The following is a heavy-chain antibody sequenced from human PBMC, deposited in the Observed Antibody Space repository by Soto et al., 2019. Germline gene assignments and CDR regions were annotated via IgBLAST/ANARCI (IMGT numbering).Heavy chain of an antibody. CDR1: GGSISSGGYS. D-gene: IGHD6-13*01. CDR2: IYHSGST. CDR3: DGGIAAFPLGY. J-gene: IGHJ4*02. Sequence: QLQLQESGSGLVKPSQTLSLTCAVSGGSISSGGYSWSWIRQPPGKGLEWIGYIYHSGSTYYNPSLKSRVPISVDRAKYQFSLKLSSVAAADPAVDYCDGGIAAFPLGYWGQGTLVTVSS. V-gene: IGHV4-30-2*01.